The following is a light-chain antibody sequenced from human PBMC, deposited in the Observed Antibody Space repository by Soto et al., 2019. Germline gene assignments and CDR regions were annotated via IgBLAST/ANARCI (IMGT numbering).Light chain of an antibody. J-gene: IGKJ4*01. CDR1: QGISSA. V-gene: IGKV1-13*02. Sequence: ALQLTQSPSSLSASVGDRVTITCRASQGISSALAWYQQKPGKAPKLLIYDASSLESGVPSRFSGSGSGTDFALTISSLQPEDFATYYCQQFNSYPLLTFGGGTKVEIK. CDR2: DAS. CDR3: QQFNSYPLLT.